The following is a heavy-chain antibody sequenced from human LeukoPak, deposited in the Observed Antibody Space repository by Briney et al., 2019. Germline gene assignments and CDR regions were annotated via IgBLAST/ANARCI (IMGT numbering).Heavy chain of an antibody. D-gene: IGHD6-6*01. CDR1: GYDFINYG. V-gene: IGHV1-18*01. Sequence: ASVRVSCKASGYDFINYGISWLRQAPGQGLEWMGWRSIYNGNTDYKLQGSVTMTTDTSTNTAYMEVRSLRSDDTAVYYCARGGPFPSSSSSREYYLDYWGQGTLVTVSS. J-gene: IGHJ4*02. CDR2: RSIYNGNT. CDR3: ARGGPFPSSSSSREYYLDY.